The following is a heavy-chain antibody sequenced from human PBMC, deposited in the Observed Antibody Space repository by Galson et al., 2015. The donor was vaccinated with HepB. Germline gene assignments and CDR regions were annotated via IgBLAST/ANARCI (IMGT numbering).Heavy chain of an antibody. CDR3: AKDYGDCNNGLCYAIPLDY. J-gene: IGHJ4*02. Sequence: SLRLSCAASGFPLRRFAVSWVRQAPGKGLEWVSGITDIDTTYYADSVKGRFTISRDISRSTVYLQMNSLRAEDTAGYYCAKDYGDCNNGLCYAIPLDYWGQGTLVTVSP. D-gene: IGHD2-8*01. CDR2: ITDIDTT. CDR1: GFPLRRFA. V-gene: IGHV3-23*01.